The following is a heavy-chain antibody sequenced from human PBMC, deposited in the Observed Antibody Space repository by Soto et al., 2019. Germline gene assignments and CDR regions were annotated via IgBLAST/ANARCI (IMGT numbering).Heavy chain of an antibody. CDR3: ARDAAARIAAAGPMDV. CDR1: GGTFSSYA. D-gene: IGHD6-25*01. J-gene: IGHJ6*02. V-gene: IGHV1-69*12. Sequence: QVQLVQSGAEVKKPGSSVKVSCKASGGTFSSYAISWVRQAPGQGLAWMGGILPIFGTANYAQQFQGRVTITADESTSTAYMELSSLRSEYTAVYYCARDAAARIAAAGPMDVWGQGTTVTVSS. CDR2: ILPIFGTA.